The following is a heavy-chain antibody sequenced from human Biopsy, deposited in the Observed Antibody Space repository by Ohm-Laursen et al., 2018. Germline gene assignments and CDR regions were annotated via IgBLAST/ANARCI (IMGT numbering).Heavy chain of an antibody. J-gene: IGHJ5*02. CDR3: AGATSGTSLYDP. CDR2: ISHSGST. Sequence: TLSLTCTVSGASISRAAYHWSWIRQLPGKGLEWIGYISHSGSTSYNPSLRSLVTISTDTSTNQFSLKVRSVAAADTAMYYCAGATSGTSLYDPWGQGILVTVSS. D-gene: IGHD6-13*01. CDR1: GASISRAAYH. V-gene: IGHV4-31*01.